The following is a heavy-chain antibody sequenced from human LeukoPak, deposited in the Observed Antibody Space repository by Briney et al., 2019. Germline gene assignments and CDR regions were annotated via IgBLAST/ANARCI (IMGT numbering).Heavy chain of an antibody. CDR3: AGGRGRWLQFHFDY. CDR1: GGSFSGYY. CDR2: INHSGST. V-gene: IGHV4-34*01. Sequence: SETLSLTCAVYGGSFSGYYWSWIRQPPGKGLEWIGEINHSGSTNYNPSLKSRVTISVDTSKNQFSLKLSSVTAADTAVYYCAGGRGRWLQFHFDYWGQGTLVTVSS. D-gene: IGHD5-24*01. J-gene: IGHJ4*02.